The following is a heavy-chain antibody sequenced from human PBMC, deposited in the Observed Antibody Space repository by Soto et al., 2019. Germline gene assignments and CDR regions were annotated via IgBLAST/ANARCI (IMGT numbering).Heavy chain of an antibody. CDR2: ISGNGGST. J-gene: IGHJ1*01. CDR3: AKEGPVYSSSWYGYFQH. D-gene: IGHD6-13*01. V-gene: IGHV3-23*01. Sequence: PGGSLRLSCAASGFTFSSYAMSWVRQAPGKGLEWVSAISGNGGSTYYAESVKGRFTISRDNSKNTLYLQMNSLRAEDTSVYYCAKEGPVYSSSWYGYFQHWGQGTLVTVSS. CDR1: GFTFSSYA.